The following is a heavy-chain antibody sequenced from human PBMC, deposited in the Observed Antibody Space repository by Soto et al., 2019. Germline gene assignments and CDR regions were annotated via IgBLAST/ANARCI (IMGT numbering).Heavy chain of an antibody. CDR1: GGTFSSYA. CDR2: IIPIFGTA. V-gene: IGHV1-69*13. CDR3: ARGDFWSGYPTPYYYYGMDV. J-gene: IGHJ6*02. Sequence: SVKVSCKASGGTFSSYAISWVRQAPGQGLEWMGGIIPIFGTANYAQKFQGRVTITADESTSTAYMELSSLRSEDTAVYYCARGDFWSGYPTPYYYYGMDVWGQGTTVTVSS. D-gene: IGHD3-3*01.